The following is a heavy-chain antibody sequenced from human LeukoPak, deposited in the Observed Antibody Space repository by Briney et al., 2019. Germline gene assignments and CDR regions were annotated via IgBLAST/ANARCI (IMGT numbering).Heavy chain of an antibody. Sequence: ASVKVSCMASGYIFTFTDYYMHWVRQAPGQGLEWMGWISAYNGNTNYVQKLQGRVTMTTDTSTSTAYMELRSLRSDDTAVYYCARARAFDIWGQGTMVTVSS. CDR1: GYIFTFTDYY. J-gene: IGHJ3*02. CDR3: ARARAFDI. CDR2: ISAYNGNT. V-gene: IGHV1-18*01.